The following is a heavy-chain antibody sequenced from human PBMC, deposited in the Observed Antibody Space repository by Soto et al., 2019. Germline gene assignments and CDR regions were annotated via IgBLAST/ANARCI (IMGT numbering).Heavy chain of an antibody. CDR2: ISGSGTT. J-gene: IGHJ4*02. CDR3: VGTYDDSRNLDF. Sequence: HPGGSLRLSCEGSGFIFSDYEMNWVRQVPGKGLEWVSVISGSGTTFYADSVKGRFTTSRDNSKNTVYLQMNSLRDEDTAVYYCVGTYDDSRNLDFWGQGALVTVSS. D-gene: IGHD4-17*01. CDR1: GFIFSDYE. V-gene: IGHV3-53*01.